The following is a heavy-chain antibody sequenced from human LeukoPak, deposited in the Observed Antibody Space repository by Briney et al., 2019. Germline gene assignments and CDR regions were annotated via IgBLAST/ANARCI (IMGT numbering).Heavy chain of an antibody. CDR2: IKQEGTEK. CDR3: ARDQRGRLLWFGELLDYYGMDV. V-gene: IGHV3-7*01. J-gene: IGHJ6*02. CDR1: GFTFSSYW. D-gene: IGHD3-10*01. Sequence: GGSLRLACAASGFTFSSYWMSCVSHAPGEGRGWVANIKQEGTEKYYVDSVKGRFTISRDNAKNSLYLQMNSLRAEDTGVYYCARDQRGRLLWFGELLDYYGMDVWGQGTTVTVSS.